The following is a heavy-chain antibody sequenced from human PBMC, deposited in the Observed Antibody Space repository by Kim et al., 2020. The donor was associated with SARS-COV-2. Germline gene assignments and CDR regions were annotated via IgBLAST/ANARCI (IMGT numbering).Heavy chain of an antibody. D-gene: IGHD6-6*01. Sequence: PSLKGRLTITKDTSKNQVVLTMTNMDPVDTATYYCAHRRGASIAAPYFDYWGQGTLVTVSS. CDR3: AHRRGASIAAPYFDY. V-gene: IGHV2-5*01. J-gene: IGHJ4*02.